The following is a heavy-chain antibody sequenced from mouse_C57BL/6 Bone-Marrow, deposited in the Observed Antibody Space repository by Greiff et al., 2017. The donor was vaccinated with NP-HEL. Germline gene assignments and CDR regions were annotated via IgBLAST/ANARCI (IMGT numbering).Heavy chain of an antibody. V-gene: IGHV2-9-1*01. CDR2: IWTGGGT. D-gene: IGHD1-1*01. CDR1: GFSLTSYA. J-gene: IGHJ4*01. Sequence: VKLMESGPGLVAPSQSLSITCTVSGFSLTSYAISWVRQPPGKGLEWLGVIWTGGGTNYNSAIKSRLSISKDNSKSQVFLKMNSLQTDDTARYYCARVPPITTVVDYSAMDYWGQGTSVTVSS. CDR3: ARVPPITTVVDYSAMDY.